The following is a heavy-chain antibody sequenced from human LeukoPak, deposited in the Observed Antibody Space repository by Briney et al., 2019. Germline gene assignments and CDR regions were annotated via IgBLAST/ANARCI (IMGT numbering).Heavy chain of an antibody. D-gene: IGHD3-16*02. CDR1: GGSISSYY. J-gene: IGHJ4*02. V-gene: IGHV4-59*01. CDR2: IYYSGST. CDR3: ARDKLYYDYVWGSYRYTGFDY. Sequence: PSETLSLTCTVSGGSISSYYWSWIRQPPGKGLEWIGYIYYSGSTNYNPSLKSRVTISVDTSKNQFSLKLSSVTAADTAVYYCARDKLYYDYVWGSYRYTGFDYWGQGTLVTVSS.